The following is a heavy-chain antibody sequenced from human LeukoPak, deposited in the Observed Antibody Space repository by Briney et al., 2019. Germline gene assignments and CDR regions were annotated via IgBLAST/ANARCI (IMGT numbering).Heavy chain of an antibody. CDR2: IIPIFGTA. J-gene: IGHJ5*02. V-gene: IGHV1-69*05. CDR3: ARSLTRTGNWFDP. Sequence: SVKDSCKASGGTFSSYAISWVRQAPGQGLEWMGGIIPIFGTANYAQKFQGRVTITTDESTSTAYMELSSLRSEDTAVYYCARSLTRTGNWFDPWGQGTLVTVSS. CDR1: GGTFSSYA. D-gene: IGHD1-14*01.